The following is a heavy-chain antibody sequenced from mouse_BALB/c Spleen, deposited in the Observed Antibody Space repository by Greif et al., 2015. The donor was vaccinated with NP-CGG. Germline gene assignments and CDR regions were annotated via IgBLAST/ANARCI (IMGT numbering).Heavy chain of an antibody. D-gene: IGHD1-2*01. Sequence: EVQLQQSGPELVKPGASVKMSCKASGYTFTSYVMHWVKQKPGQGLEWIGYINPYNDGTKYNEKFKGKATLTSDKSSSTAYMELSSLTSEDSAVYYCAKGGFITTATVYFDYWGQGTTLTVSS. CDR1: GYTFTSYV. V-gene: IGHV1-14*01. J-gene: IGHJ2*01. CDR2: INPYNDGT. CDR3: AKGGFITTATVYFDY.